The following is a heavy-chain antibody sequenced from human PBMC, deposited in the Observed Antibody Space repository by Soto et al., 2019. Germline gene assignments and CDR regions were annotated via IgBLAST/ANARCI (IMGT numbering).Heavy chain of an antibody. CDR1: GGSFSGCY. D-gene: IGHD3-10*01. V-gene: IGHV4-34*01. CDR3: ARGGPGSGRPTWFDS. Sequence: PSETLSLTCAVYGGSFSGCYWSWIRHPPGKGLEWLGEINHRASTNYTPTLKSRVTISVDTSKNQFSLKLGSVPAANTAVYYCARGGPGSGRPTWFDSCGHGTL. CDR2: INHRAST. J-gene: IGHJ5*01.